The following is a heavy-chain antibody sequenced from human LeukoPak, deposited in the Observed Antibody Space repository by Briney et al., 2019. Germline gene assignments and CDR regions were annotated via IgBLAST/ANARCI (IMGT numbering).Heavy chain of an antibody. Sequence: SQTLSLTCTVSGGSISSGDYYWSWIRQPPGKGLEWIGYIYYSGSTYYNPSLKSRVTISVDTSKNQFSLKLSSVTAADTAVYYCATLAPYYYGSGSYSPHYWGQGTLVTVSS. D-gene: IGHD3-10*01. CDR1: GGSISSGDYY. V-gene: IGHV4-30-4*01. CDR2: IYYSGST. CDR3: ATLAPYYYGSGSYSPHY. J-gene: IGHJ4*02.